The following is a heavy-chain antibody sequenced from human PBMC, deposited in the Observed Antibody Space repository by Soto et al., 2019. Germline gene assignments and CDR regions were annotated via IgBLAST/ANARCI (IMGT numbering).Heavy chain of an antibody. J-gene: IGHJ4*02. D-gene: IGHD1-26*01. CDR3: AREYRVGPPSYAY. CDR1: GFTFNTYG. V-gene: IGHV3-30*03. Sequence: GGSLRLSCAASGFTFNTYGMHWVRQAPGKGLEWVAVISDDGTNKYYADSVKGRFTISRDNSKNTLYLQMNSLRTEDTAVYYCAREYRVGPPSYAYWGPGTPVT. CDR2: ISDDGTNK.